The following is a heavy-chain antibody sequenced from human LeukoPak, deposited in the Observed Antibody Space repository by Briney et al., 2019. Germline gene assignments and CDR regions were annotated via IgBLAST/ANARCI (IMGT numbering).Heavy chain of an antibody. J-gene: IGHJ6*02. Sequence: GGSLRLSCAASGFTVSSYAMHWVRQPIGKGLEWVSALGIAGDTFYPGSVKGRFTISRENARNSLYLQMNSLRAEDTAMYYCARGHYGLTVWGQGTTVTVSS. V-gene: IGHV3-13*01. CDR3: ARGHYGLTV. CDR2: LGIAGDT. CDR1: GFTVSSYA.